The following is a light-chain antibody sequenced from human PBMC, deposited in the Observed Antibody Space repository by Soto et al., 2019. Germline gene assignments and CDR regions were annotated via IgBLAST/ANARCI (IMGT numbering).Light chain of an antibody. CDR3: KQHNNWTPPT. CDR2: GAS. V-gene: IGKV3-15*01. J-gene: IGKJ4*01. CDR1: QSVNSN. Sequence: EIVLTQSPGTLSLSPGERATLSCSASQSVNSNLAWYQQKLGQAPRVLIYGASTRATGITDRFSGSGSGTEFTPTVTSLHYEDFAVYYCKQHNNWTPPTFGGGTTVDIK.